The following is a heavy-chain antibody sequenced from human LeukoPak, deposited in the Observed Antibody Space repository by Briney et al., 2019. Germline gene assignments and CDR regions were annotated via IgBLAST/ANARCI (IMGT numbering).Heavy chain of an antibody. Sequence: QPGGSLRLSCAASGFTFSSYAMSWVRQAPEKGLEWLSTISGSGGGTYYADSVKGRFTISREDSKNTLSLQMNSLRAEDTAVYYCAKDLGRYRNNYFDYWGQGTLVTVSS. V-gene: IGHV3-23*01. CDR3: AKDLGRYRNNYFDY. D-gene: IGHD1-26*01. CDR1: GFTFSSYA. CDR2: ISGSGGGT. J-gene: IGHJ4*02.